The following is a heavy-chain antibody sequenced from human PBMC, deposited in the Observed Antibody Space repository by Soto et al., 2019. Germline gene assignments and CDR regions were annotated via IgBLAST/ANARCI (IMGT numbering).Heavy chain of an antibody. Sequence: QVQLVESGGGVVQPGRSLRLSCAASGFTFSSYAMHWVRQAPGKGLEWVAVISYDGSNKYYADSVKGRFTISRDNSKNTLYLQMNSLRAEDTAVYYCARIHRGGDYLYWYFDLWGRGTLVTVSS. D-gene: IGHD4-17*01. CDR2: ISYDGSNK. V-gene: IGHV3-30-3*01. CDR1: GFTFSSYA. CDR3: ARIHRGGDYLYWYFDL. J-gene: IGHJ2*01.